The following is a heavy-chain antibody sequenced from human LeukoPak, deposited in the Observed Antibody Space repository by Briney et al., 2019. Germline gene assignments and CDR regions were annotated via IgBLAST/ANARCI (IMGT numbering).Heavy chain of an antibody. Sequence: ASVKVSCKASGYTFTSYGISWVRQAPGQGLEWMGWISAYNGNTNYAQKLQGRVTMTTDTSTSTAYMELRSLRSDDTAVYYCARQFWSGYYSYYFDYWGQGTLVTVSS. J-gene: IGHJ4*02. V-gene: IGHV1-18*01. CDR3: ARQFWSGYYSYYFDY. CDR2: ISAYNGNT. D-gene: IGHD3-3*01. CDR1: GYTFTSYG.